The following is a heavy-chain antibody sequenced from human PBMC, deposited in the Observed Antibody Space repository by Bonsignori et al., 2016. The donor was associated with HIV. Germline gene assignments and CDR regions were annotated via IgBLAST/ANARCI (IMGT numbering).Heavy chain of an antibody. Sequence: EVRLEESGGGLVQPGGSLSLSCAASGFTFRSHEMNWVRQAPGKGLEWISYITSDSSAIYYADSVKGRFTISRDNAKNSLYLHMRSLRVEDTAVYYCARADQWALLVDYWGRGTRGHR. CDR3: ARADQWALLVDY. D-gene: IGHD1-26*01. J-gene: IGHJ4*02. V-gene: IGHV3-48*03. CDR2: ITSDSSAI. CDR1: GFTFRSHE.